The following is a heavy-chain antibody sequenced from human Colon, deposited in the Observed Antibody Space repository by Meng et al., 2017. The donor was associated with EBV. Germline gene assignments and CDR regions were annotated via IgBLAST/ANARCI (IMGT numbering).Heavy chain of an antibody. CDR2: ISSSGSTI. D-gene: IGHD6-13*01. V-gene: IGHV3-11*01. CDR1: GFTFSDYY. Sequence: QVQLVESGGGLVKPGGSLRLYCAASGFTFSDYYMNWIRQAPGKGLEWLSYISSSGSTINYADSVKGRFTISRDNAKNSLYLQMNSLRAEDTAVYYCARDLGVAATGTSYFDPWGQGTLVTVSS. CDR3: ARDLGVAATGTSYFDP. J-gene: IGHJ5*02.